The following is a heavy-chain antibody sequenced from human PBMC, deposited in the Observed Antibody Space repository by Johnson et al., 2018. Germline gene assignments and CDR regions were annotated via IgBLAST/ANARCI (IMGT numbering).Heavy chain of an antibody. D-gene: IGHD2-2*01. V-gene: IGHV4-4*07. Sequence: QVQLQESGPGLVKASETLSLTCTVSGGSISNYYWSWIRQPAGKGLEWIGRIYSSGRTNYNPSLKSRVTMSVDTSKKQLSLKVSSVTAADTAVYYCAGGGDVVVPAAPPYYYYGMDVWGQGTTVTVSS. CDR3: AGGGDVVVPAAPPYYYYGMDV. CDR1: GGSISNYY. CDR2: IYSSGRT. J-gene: IGHJ6*02.